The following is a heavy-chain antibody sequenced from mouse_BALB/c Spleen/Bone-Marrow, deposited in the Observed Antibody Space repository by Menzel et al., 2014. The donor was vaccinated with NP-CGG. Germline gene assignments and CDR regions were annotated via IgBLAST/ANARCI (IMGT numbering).Heavy chain of an antibody. Sequence: QVQLQQSGAELVMPGASVKMSCKASGYTFTDYWIHWVKQRPGQGLEWIGAIDTSYTYTTYNQKFKGKATLTVDASSSTAYIQLSSLTSEDSAVYYCANIYYGDYGWSSYWGQGTLVTVSA. V-gene: IGHV1-69*01. CDR1: GYTFTDYW. CDR2: IDTSYTYT. CDR3: ANIYYGDYGWSSY. J-gene: IGHJ3*01. D-gene: IGHD2-13*01.